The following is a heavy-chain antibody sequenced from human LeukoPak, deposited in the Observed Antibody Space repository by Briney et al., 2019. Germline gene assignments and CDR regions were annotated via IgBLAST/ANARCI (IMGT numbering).Heavy chain of an antibody. D-gene: IGHD2-8*02. J-gene: IGHJ6*03. Sequence: GGSLILSCAASGGTFSSYAMSWVRQAPGKGLEWVSAISGSGGSTYYADTVKGRFTISRDNSKNTLYLQMNSLRAEDTAVYYWSKEVLVRTHYMVVWGKGTTLTVSS. CDR3: SKEVLVRTHYMVV. V-gene: IGHV3-23*01. CDR2: ISGSGGST. CDR1: GGTFSSYA.